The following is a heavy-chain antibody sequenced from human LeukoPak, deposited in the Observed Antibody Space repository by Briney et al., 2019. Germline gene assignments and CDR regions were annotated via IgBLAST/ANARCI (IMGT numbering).Heavy chain of an antibody. D-gene: IGHD1-1*01. CDR2: INHSGST. CDR1: GGSFSGYY. CDR3: ARGRGATTGPWFDP. J-gene: IGHJ5*02. Sequence: SETLSLTCAVYGGSFSGYYWSWIRQLPGKGLEWIGEINHSGSTNYNPSLKSRVTISVDTSKNQFSLKLSSVTAADTAVYYCARGRGATTGPWFDPWGQGTLVTVSS. V-gene: IGHV4-34*01.